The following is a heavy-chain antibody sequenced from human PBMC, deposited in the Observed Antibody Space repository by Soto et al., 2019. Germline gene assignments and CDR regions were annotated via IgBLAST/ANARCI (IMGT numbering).Heavy chain of an antibody. CDR2: INQDGSVK. V-gene: IGHV3-7*05. CDR3: ARIGYNSSCTDY. Sequence: GGSLRLSCAVSGFTFSSYWMSWVSQVPGKGLEWVANINQDGSVKYYGDSMKGRFAVSRDNGKSSLFLQMNSLRVEDTAVYYCARIGYNSSCTDYWGQGTLVTVSS. D-gene: IGHD6-6*01. CDR1: GFTFSSYW. J-gene: IGHJ4*02.